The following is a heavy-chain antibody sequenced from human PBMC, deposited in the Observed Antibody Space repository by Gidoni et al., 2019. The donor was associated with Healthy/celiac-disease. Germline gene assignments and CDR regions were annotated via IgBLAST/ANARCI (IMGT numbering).Heavy chain of an antibody. Sequence: QVQLQQWGAGLLKPSETLSLTCAVYGGSFSGYYWSWIRQPPGKGLEWIGEINHSGSTNYNPSLKSRVTISVDTSKNQFSLKLSSVTAADTAVYYCARVYCSGGSCNDYWGQGTLVTVSS. V-gene: IGHV4-34*01. CDR3: ARVYCSGGSCNDY. J-gene: IGHJ4*02. CDR1: GGSFSGYY. CDR2: INHSGST. D-gene: IGHD2-15*01.